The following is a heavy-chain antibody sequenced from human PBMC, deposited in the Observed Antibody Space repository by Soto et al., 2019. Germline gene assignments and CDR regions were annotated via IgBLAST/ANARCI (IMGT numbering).Heavy chain of an antibody. CDR2: INHSGST. Sequence: QVQLQQWGAGLLKPSETLSLTCAVYGGSFSGYYWSWIRQPPGKGLEWIGEINHSGSTNYNPSLKSRVTISVDTSKNQFSLKLSSVTAADTAVYYCARATVTEYMDYYYGMDVWGQGTTVTVSS. CDR3: ARATVTEYMDYYYGMDV. D-gene: IGHD4-17*01. J-gene: IGHJ6*02. CDR1: GGSFSGYY. V-gene: IGHV4-34*01.